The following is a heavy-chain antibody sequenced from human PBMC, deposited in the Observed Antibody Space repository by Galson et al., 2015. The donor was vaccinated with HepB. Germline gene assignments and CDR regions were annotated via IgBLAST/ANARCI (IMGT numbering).Heavy chain of an antibody. Sequence: CAISGDSVSSNSAAWNWIRHSPSRGLEWLGRTYYRAKWYTDYGVSVKRRITINPDTSNNQFSLRLTFVTAADTAVYYCARNQYSSSPHFHYWGQGTLLTVSS. CDR2: TYYRAKWYT. J-gene: IGHJ4*02. CDR3: ARNQYSSSPHFHY. CDR1: GDSVSSNSAA. V-gene: IGHV6-1*01. D-gene: IGHD6-6*01.